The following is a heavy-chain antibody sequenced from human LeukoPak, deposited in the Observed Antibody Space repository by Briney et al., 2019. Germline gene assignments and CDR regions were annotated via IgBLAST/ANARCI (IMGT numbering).Heavy chain of an antibody. CDR1: GFTFSYYA. Sequence: GGSLRLSCAASGFTFSYYAMHWVRQAPGKGLGGVAVISYDGSNKYYADSVKGRFTISRDNAKNSLYLQMHSLRAEDTAVYYCARDSQAVGTDFDYWGQGTLVTVSS. V-gene: IGHV3-30*04. J-gene: IGHJ4*02. CDR3: ARDSQAVGTDFDY. CDR2: ISYDGSNK. D-gene: IGHD6-13*01.